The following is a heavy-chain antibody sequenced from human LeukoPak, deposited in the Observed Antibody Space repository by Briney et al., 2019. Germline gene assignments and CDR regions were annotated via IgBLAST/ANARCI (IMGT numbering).Heavy chain of an antibody. CDR2: IYYSGSA. CDR1: GGSMNNYF. Sequence: SETLSLTCTVSGGSMNNYFWTWIRQSPGKGLEWIGYIYYSGSANYNPSLKSRVTISVDTSKNQFSLKLSSVTAADTAVYYCARGPGASTTVYSGSYSRFSYFDYWGQGTLVTVSS. J-gene: IGHJ4*02. V-gene: IGHV4-59*01. CDR3: ARGPGASTTVYSGSYSRFSYFDY. D-gene: IGHD1-26*01.